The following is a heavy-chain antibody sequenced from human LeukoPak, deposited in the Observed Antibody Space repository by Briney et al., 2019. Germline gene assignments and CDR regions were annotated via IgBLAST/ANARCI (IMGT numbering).Heavy chain of an antibody. Sequence: PSETLSLTCAVYGGSFSGYYWSWIRQPLGKGLEWIGEINHSGSTNYNPSLKSRVTISVDTSKNQFSLKLSSVTAADTAVYYCASTVGYYYGSGRQTWGQGTLVTVSS. D-gene: IGHD3-10*01. CDR2: INHSGST. CDR1: GGSFSGYY. V-gene: IGHV4-34*01. J-gene: IGHJ5*02. CDR3: ASTVGYYYGSGRQT.